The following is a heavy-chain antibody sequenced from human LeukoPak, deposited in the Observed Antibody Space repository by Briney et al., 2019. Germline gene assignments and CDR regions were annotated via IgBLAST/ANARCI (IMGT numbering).Heavy chain of an antibody. D-gene: IGHD3-3*01. CDR1: GYTLTELS. V-gene: IGHV1-24*01. J-gene: IGHJ4*02. CDR3: TTRSGDFWSGFVN. Sequence: ASVTVSCKVSGYTLTELSMHWVRQAPGKGLECMGGFDPEEAKMVYAQNFQGRVTMTEDSSTQTAYMELSGLTSDDTAVYYCTTRSGDFWSGFVNWGQGTLVTVSS. CDR2: FDPEEAKM.